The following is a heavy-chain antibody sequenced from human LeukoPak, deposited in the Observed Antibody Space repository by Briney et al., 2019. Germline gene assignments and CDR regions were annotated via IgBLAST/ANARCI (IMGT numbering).Heavy chain of an antibody. CDR3: ARDLGYSSGHGLDV. Sequence: GGSLRLSCAASGSTFTDSAMHWVRRAPGAGLEWVALIRSGGSNEYYADSVKGRFTIYRDNAKNMLYLQMNRLSAEDTAMYYCARDLGYSSGHGLDVWGQGTTVTVSS. V-gene: IGHV3-30*02. D-gene: IGHD6-19*01. J-gene: IGHJ6*02. CDR1: GSTFTDSA. CDR2: IRSGGSNE.